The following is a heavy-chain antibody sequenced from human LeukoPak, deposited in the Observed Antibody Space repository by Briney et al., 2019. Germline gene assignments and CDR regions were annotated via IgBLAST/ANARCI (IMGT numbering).Heavy chain of an antibody. CDR1: GGSISSSSYY. V-gene: IGHV4-39*01. CDR2: IYYSGST. CDR3: ARHGRGFGELLEHELDY. D-gene: IGHD3-10*01. J-gene: IGHJ4*02. Sequence: PSETLSLTCTVSGGSISSSSYYWGWIRQPPGKGLEWIGSIYYSGSTYYNPSLKSRVTISVDTSKNQFSLKLSSVTAADTAVYYCARHGRGFGELLEHELDYWGQGTLVTVSS.